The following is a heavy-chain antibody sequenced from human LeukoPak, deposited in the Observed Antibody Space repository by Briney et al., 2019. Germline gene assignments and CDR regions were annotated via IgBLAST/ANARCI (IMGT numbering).Heavy chain of an antibody. CDR2: IYYSGST. CDR3: ARFRVVNGPDAFDI. D-gene: IGHD2-21*01. CDR1: GGSISSGGYY. V-gene: IGHV4-31*03. Sequence: SETLSLTCTVSGGSISSGGYYWSWIRQHPGKGLEWIGYIYYSGSTYYNPSLKSRVTISVDTSKNQFPLKLSSVTAADTAVYYCARFRVVNGPDAFDIWGQGTMVTVSS. J-gene: IGHJ3*02.